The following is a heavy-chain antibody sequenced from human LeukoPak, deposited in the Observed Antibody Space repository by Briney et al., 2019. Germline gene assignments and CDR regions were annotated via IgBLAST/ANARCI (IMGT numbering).Heavy chain of an antibody. V-gene: IGHV3-21*01. CDR3: ARLYYGSGIPTGY. CDR2: ISSSSSYI. CDR1: GFTFSSYS. Sequence: GGSLRLSCAASGFTFSSYSMNWVRQAPGKGLEWVSSISSSSSYIYYADSVKGRFTIYRDNAKNSLYLQMNSLRAEDTAVYYCARLYYGSGIPTGYWGQGTLVTVSS. J-gene: IGHJ4*02. D-gene: IGHD3-10*01.